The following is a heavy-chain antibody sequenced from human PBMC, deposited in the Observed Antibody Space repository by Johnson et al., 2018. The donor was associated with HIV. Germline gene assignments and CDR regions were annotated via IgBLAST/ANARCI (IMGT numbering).Heavy chain of an antibody. Sequence: VQLVESGGGLVQPGGSLRLSCAASGFSVSTYDMHWVRQATGKGLEWVSAIGTAGDTYYPGSVKGRFTISRENAKNSLYLQMNSLRAGDTAVDYCASSRYSRRWYEYSGFDMWGQGTKVTVSS. CDR1: GFSVSTYD. CDR3: ASSRYSRRWYEYSGFDM. V-gene: IGHV3-13*01. D-gene: IGHD6-13*01. CDR2: IGTAGDT. J-gene: IGHJ3*02.